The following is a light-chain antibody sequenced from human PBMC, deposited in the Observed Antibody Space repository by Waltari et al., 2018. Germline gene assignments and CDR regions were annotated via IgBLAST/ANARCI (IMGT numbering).Light chain of an antibody. J-gene: IGLJ3*02. CDR3: SSYTSDSTIV. CDR2: DVT. V-gene: IGLV2-14*03. Sequence: QSALTQPASVSGSPGQSITISCIGTGRDVGNYNYVSWYQCHPGQAPNLMIYDVTARPSGVSDRFSGSKSGNTASLTISGLQTEDEAFYYCSSYTSDSTIVFGGGTRLTVL. CDR1: GRDVGNYNY.